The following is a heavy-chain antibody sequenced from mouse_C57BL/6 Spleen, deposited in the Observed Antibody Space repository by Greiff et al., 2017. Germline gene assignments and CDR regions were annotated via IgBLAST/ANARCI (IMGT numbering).Heavy chain of an antibody. CDR3: ARNDYHAMDY. Sequence: EVKVEESGGGLVKPGGSLKLSCAASGFTFSDYGMHWVRQAPEKGLEWVAYISSGSSTIYYADTVKGRFTISRENAKNTLFLQMTSQRSEDTAMYYCARNDYHAMDYWGQGTSVTVSS. CDR2: ISSGSSTI. V-gene: IGHV5-17*01. CDR1: GFTFSDYG. J-gene: IGHJ4*01.